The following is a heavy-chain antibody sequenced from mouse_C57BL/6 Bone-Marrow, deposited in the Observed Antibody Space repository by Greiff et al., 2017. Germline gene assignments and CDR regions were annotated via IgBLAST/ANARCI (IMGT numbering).Heavy chain of an antibody. Sequence: EVQLQQSGPELVKPGASVKISCKASGFTFTDYYMNWVKQSHGKSLEWIGDINPNNGGTSYNQKFKGKGTLTVDKSSRTAYMELRSLTSEDAAVYYCARRIFYYYGSSEYYVDYWGQGTTLTVSS. J-gene: IGHJ2*01. CDR2: INPNNGGT. CDR3: ARRIFYYYGSSEYYVDY. D-gene: IGHD1-1*01. V-gene: IGHV1-26*01. CDR1: GFTFTDYY.